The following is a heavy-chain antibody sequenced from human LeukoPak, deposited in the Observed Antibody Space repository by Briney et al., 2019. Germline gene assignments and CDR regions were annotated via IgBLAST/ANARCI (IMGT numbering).Heavy chain of an antibody. CDR1: GFIFSRYH. CDR2: ISGSGGST. CDR3: AKNWVGQHIARYYFDY. Sequence: GGPLTLSCAACGFIFSRYHMRGVPQATGEGVEWVSSISGSGGSTYYADSVKGRFTISRDNSKNTLYLQMNSLRAEDTAVYYCAKNWVGQHIARYYFDYWGQGALVTVSS. D-gene: IGHD2-21*01. J-gene: IGHJ4*02. V-gene: IGHV3-23*01.